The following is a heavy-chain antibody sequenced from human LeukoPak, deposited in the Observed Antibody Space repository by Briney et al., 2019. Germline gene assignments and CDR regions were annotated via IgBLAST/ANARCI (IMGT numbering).Heavy chain of an antibody. CDR1: GYTFTSYG. V-gene: IGHV1-18*01. Sequence: VASVEVSCKASGYTFTSYGISWVRQAPGQGLEWMGWISAYNGNTNYAQKLQGRVTMTTDTSTSTAYMELRSLRSDDTAVYYCARSLTSGYSSGWYSYWGQGTLVTVSS. D-gene: IGHD6-19*01. CDR3: ARSLTSGYSSGWYSY. J-gene: IGHJ4*02. CDR2: ISAYNGNT.